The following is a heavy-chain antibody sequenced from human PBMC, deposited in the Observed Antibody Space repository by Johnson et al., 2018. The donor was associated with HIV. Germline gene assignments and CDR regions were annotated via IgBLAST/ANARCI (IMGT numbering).Heavy chain of an antibody. CDR1: GFSFSSYD. CDR2: MSYDGSNE. CDR3: AKPPSMGADAFDI. Sequence: QVQLVESGGGVVPPGRSLRVSCGASGFSFSSYDMHWVRQAPGKGLEWVAVMSYDGSNEYYGDSVKGGFNISRDNSKTTLYLQMNSLKTENTGVYYCAKPPSMGADAFDIWGQGTMVTVSS. V-gene: IGHV3-30*18. J-gene: IGHJ3*02. D-gene: IGHD3-16*01.